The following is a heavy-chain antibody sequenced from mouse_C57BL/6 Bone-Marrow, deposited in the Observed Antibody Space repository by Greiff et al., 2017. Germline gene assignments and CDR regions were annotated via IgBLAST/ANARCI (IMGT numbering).Heavy chain of an antibody. CDR2: ISYDGSN. J-gene: IGHJ2*01. Sequence: ESGPGLVKPSQSLSLTCSVTGYSITSGYYWNWIRQFPGNKLEWMGYISYDGSNNYNPSLQNRISITRDTSKNQFFLKLNSVTTEDTATYYCARIPTTVVDYWGQGTTLTVSS. CDR3: ARIPTTVVDY. D-gene: IGHD1-1*01. CDR1: GYSITSGYY. V-gene: IGHV3-6*01.